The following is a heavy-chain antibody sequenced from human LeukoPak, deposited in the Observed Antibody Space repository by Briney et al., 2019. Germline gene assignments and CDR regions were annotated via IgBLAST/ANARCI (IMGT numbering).Heavy chain of an antibody. CDR1: GGSFSGYY. CDR3: ARGRYCSSTSCRMYWFDP. D-gene: IGHD2-2*01. CDR2: INHSGST. Sequence: SETLSLTCAVYGGSFSGYYGSWIRQPPGKGLEWIGEINHSGSTNYNPSLKSRVTISVDTSKNQFSLKLSSVTAADTAVYYCARGRYCSSTSCRMYWFDPWGQGTLVTVSS. J-gene: IGHJ5*02. V-gene: IGHV4-34*01.